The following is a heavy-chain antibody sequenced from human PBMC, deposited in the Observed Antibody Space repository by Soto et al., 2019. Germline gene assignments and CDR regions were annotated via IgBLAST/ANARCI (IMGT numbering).Heavy chain of an antibody. V-gene: IGHV1-69*01. J-gene: IGHJ6*02. CDR3: EAEMTFGKLSVV. CDR2: IFPKFGTT. Sequence: QVQLVQSGAEVKKPGSSVKVSCKASGDTDTNYVISWVRQAPGQGLEWMGGIFPKFGTTYSAQKLQDRLTITADESTSTVYMQPSSPRLDDTAVYYCEAEMTFGKLSVVWGQGTTVTVSS. D-gene: IGHD3-16*02. CDR1: GDTDTNYV.